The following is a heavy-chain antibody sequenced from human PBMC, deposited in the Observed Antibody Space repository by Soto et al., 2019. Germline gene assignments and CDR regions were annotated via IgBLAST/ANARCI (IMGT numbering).Heavy chain of an antibody. D-gene: IGHD3-22*01. V-gene: IGHV3-53*01. Sequence: EVQLVESGGGLIQPGGSLRLSCAACGFTVSSSYMNWVRQAPGKGLEWVSVIYSGGSTYYADSVKGRFTIYRDNSKDTLYLQMNSLSAEDPAVYYCARGYDSNFWGQGTMVIVSS. J-gene: IGHJ3*01. CDR2: IYSGGST. CDR3: ARGYDSNF. CDR1: GFTVSSSY.